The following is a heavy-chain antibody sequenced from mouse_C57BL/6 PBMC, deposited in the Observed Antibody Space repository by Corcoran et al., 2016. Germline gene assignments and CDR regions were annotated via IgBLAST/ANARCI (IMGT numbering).Heavy chain of an antibody. CDR2: INPNNGGT. CDR3: ARDSIQYPMDY. V-gene: IGHV1-18*01. Sequence: EVQLEQSGPELVKPGASVKIPSKASGYTFTDYNMGWVKQSHGKSLERIGDINPNNGGTIYNQKFKGKATLTVDMSSSTAYMELRSLTSEDTAVYYCARDSIQYPMDYWGQGTSVTVSS. J-gene: IGHJ4*01. CDR1: GYTFTDYN.